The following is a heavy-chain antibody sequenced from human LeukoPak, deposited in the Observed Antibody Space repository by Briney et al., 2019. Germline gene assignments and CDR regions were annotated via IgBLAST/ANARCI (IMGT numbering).Heavy chain of an antibody. V-gene: IGHV3-30*04. CDR3: AREYYDILTGYYASWYFDL. CDR1: GFTFSSYA. J-gene: IGHJ2*01. D-gene: IGHD3-9*01. CDR2: ISYDGSNK. Sequence: GGSLRLSCAASGFTFSSYAMHWVRQAPGKGLKWVAVISYDGSNKYYADSVKGRFTISRDNSKNTLYLQMNSLRAEDTAVYYCAREYYDILTGYYASWYFDLWGRAPWSLSPQ.